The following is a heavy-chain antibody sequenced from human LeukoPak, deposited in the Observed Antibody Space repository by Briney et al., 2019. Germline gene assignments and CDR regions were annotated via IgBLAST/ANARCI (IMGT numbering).Heavy chain of an antibody. J-gene: IGHJ4*02. D-gene: IGHD1-26*01. Sequence: SETLSLTCSVSGFSIRSGSNYWGWVRQPPGQGLEWIGTVFYSGSTDSNPSLRSRLTISVDTSKNQFSLKLTSVTAADTAVYFCARQSGRGPPLDFWGPGTLVIVSS. V-gene: IGHV4-39*01. CDR3: ARQSGRGPPLDF. CDR1: GFSIRSGSNY. CDR2: VFYSGST.